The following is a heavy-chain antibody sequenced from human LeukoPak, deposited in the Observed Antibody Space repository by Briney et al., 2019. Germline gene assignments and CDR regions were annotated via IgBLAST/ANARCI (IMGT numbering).Heavy chain of an antibody. Sequence: SETLSLTCAVPGGSFSGSYWSWVRQPPRKGLEWIGEINHSGTTNSNPSLKSRVTISVDTSKNQFSLKLRSVTAADTAIYYCARHRTNFDSYINRHFDYWGQGTLVTVSS. V-gene: IGHV4-34*01. CDR2: INHSGTT. CDR3: ARHRTNFDSYINRHFDY. CDR1: GGSFSGSY. D-gene: IGHD3-9*01. J-gene: IGHJ4*02.